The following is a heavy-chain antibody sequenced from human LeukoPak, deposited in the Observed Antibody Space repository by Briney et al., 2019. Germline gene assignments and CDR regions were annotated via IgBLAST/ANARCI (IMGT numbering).Heavy chain of an antibody. D-gene: IGHD3-10*01. CDR2: IYYSGST. CDR1: GGSISSSSYY. CDR3: EGSGSYRYYHYMDV. J-gene: IGHJ6*03. V-gene: IGHV4-39*01. Sequence: PSETLSLTCTVYGGSISSSSYYWGWIRQPPGKGLEWIGSIYYSGSTYYNPSLKSRVTISVDTSKNQFSLKLSSVTAADTAVYYCEGSGSYRYYHYMDVWGKGTTVTVSS.